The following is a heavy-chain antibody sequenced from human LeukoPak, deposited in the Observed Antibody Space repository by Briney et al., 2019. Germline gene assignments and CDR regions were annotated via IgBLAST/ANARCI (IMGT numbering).Heavy chain of an antibody. Sequence: VASVKVSCKASRYTFTSYYMHWVRQAPGQGLEWMGIINPSGGSTSYAQKFQGRVTMTRDMSTSTVYMELSSLRSEDTAVYYCARDYGYAPLYYYYYMDVWGKGTTVTVSS. V-gene: IGHV1-46*01. CDR1: RYTFTSYY. CDR2: INPSGGST. CDR3: ARDYGYAPLYYYYYMDV. D-gene: IGHD5-12*01. J-gene: IGHJ6*03.